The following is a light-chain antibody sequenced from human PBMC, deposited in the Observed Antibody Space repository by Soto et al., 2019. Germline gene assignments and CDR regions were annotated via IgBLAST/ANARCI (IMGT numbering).Light chain of an antibody. CDR1: QSISSR. CDR2: KAS. V-gene: IGKV1-5*03. Sequence: DIQMTQSPSPLSPSVGDRVPITSRASQSISSRLAWYQQKPGKVPKLLIYKASSLERGVPSRFSGRGSGTEFTLTISSLQPDDFATYYCQQYDSYSWTFGQGTKVEI. J-gene: IGKJ1*01. CDR3: QQYDSYSWT.